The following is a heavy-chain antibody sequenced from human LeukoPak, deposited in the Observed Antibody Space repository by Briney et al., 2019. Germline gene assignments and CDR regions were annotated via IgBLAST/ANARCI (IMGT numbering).Heavy chain of an antibody. CDR3: ARDYGGSSPFDY. J-gene: IGHJ4*02. V-gene: IGHV3-7*01. Sequence: GGSLRLSCAASGFTFSSYWMSWVRQAPGKGLEWVANIKKDGSEKYYVDSVKGRFTTSRDNAKNSLYLHMNSLRAEDTAVYYCARDYGGSSPFDYWGQGTLVTVSS. CDR2: IKKDGSEK. CDR1: GFTFSSYW. D-gene: IGHD4-23*01.